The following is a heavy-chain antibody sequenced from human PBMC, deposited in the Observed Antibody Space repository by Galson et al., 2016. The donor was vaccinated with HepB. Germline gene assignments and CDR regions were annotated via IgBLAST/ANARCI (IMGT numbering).Heavy chain of an antibody. CDR3: ARRGAGYYGMDV. Sequence: SETLSLTCVVSGDSISDGSYYWDWIRQPPGKGLEWIGSIYVSGSTYYNPSLRTRVTISLDTSKNQFSLKLTSVTAADTAPYYCARRGAGYYGMDVWGQGITVTVSS. CDR1: GDSISDGSYY. CDR2: IYVSGST. J-gene: IGHJ6*02. V-gene: IGHV4-39*01. D-gene: IGHD3-3*01.